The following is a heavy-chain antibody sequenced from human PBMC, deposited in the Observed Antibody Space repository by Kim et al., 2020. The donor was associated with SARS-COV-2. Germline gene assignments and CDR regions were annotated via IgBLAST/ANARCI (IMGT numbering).Heavy chain of an antibody. V-gene: IGHV3-33*06. Sequence: GGSLRLSCAASGFTFSSYGMHWVRQAPGKWLEWVAVIWYDGSNKYYADSVKGRFTISRDNSKNTLYLQMNSLRAEDTAVYYFAKEHSVWSAHFDYLGQGT. CDR1: GFTFSSYG. J-gene: IGHJ4*02. CDR2: IWYDGSNK. CDR3: AKEHSVWSAHFDY. D-gene: IGHD6-19*01.